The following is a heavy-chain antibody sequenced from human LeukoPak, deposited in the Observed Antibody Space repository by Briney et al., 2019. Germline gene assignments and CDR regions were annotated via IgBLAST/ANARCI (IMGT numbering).Heavy chain of an antibody. CDR3: AKYYYDSSGYGHYFDY. CDR1: GFTFSSYG. Sequence: GGSLRLSCAASGFTFSSYGMHWVRQAPGKGLEWVAVMRYDGSTKYYADSVKDRFTISRNDSKNTLYWEMNSLIAEYTVVYYCAKYYYDSSGYGHYFDYWGQGTLVTVSS. V-gene: IGHV3-30*02. CDR2: MRYDGSTK. J-gene: IGHJ4*02. D-gene: IGHD3-22*01.